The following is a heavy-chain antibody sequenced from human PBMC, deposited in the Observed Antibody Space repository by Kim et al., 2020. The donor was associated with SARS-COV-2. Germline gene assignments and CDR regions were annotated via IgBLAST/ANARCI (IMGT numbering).Heavy chain of an antibody. V-gene: IGHV3-23*01. D-gene: IGHD2-15*01. CDR1: GFIFSNYA. CDR2: ISDSAHKT. CDR3: ASLVVVGSSYNCFDP. J-gene: IGHJ5*02. Sequence: GGSLRLSCAASGFIFSNYAMSWIRQAPGRGLEWVSGISDSAHKTFYTDSVKGRFTVSRDNPKNTLYLQMNSLRAEDTALYYCASLVVVGSSYNCFDPWGQGTLVTVSS.